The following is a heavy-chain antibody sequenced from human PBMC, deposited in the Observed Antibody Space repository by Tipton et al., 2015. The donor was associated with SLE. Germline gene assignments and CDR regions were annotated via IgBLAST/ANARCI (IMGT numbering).Heavy chain of an antibody. J-gene: IGHJ5*02. CDR3: ARRRCSGGSCPSWFDP. V-gene: IGHV4-38-2*01. D-gene: IGHD2-15*01. CDR1: GYSISSGYY. CDR2: IYYSGST. Sequence: TLSLTCAVSGYSISSGYYWGWIRQPPGKGLEWIGSIYYSGSTYYNPSLKSRVTISVDTSKNQFSLKVISVTAADTAVYYCARRRCSGGSCPSWFDPWGQGTLVTVSS.